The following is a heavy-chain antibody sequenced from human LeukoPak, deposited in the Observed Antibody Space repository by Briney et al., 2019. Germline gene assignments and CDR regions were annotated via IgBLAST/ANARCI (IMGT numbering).Heavy chain of an antibody. V-gene: IGHV3-30-3*01. CDR2: ISYDGSNK. D-gene: IGHD3-10*01. CDR3: ARDRMVRGVIIPTYYFDY. CDR1: GFTFSSYA. Sequence: GGSLRLSCAASGFTFSSYAMHWVRQAPCKGLEWVAVISYDGSNKYYADSVKGRFTISRDNSKNTLYLQMNSLRAEDTAVYYCARDRMVRGVIIPTYYFDYWGQGTLVTVSS. J-gene: IGHJ4*02.